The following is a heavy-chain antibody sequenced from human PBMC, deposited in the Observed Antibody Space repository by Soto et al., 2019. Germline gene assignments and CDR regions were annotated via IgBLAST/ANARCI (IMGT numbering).Heavy chain of an antibody. V-gene: IGHV3-33*01. CDR3: ARDVGASSSWSQRRGNWLDP. CDR2: IWYDGSNK. CDR1: GFTFSSYG. J-gene: IGHJ5*02. Sequence: PGGSLRLSCAASGFTFSSYGMHWVRQAPGKGLEWVAVIWYDGSNKYYADSVKGRFTISRDNSKNTLYLQMNSLRAEDTAVYYCARDVGASSSWSQRRGNWLDPWGQGTLVTVYS. D-gene: IGHD6-13*01.